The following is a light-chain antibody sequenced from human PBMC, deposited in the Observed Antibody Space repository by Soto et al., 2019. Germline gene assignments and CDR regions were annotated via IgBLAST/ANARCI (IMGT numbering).Light chain of an antibody. CDR2: EAS. J-gene: IGKJ4*01. CDR3: QQHANWPLT. CDR1: QTVNSN. Sequence: DIVMTQSPATLSVSPGERAALSCRASQTVNSNLEWYQQKPGQAPGLLIYEASTRATGIPARFSGSGSGTDFTLTISSLEPEDFAVYYCQQHANWPLTFGGGTKVDIK. V-gene: IGKV3-11*01.